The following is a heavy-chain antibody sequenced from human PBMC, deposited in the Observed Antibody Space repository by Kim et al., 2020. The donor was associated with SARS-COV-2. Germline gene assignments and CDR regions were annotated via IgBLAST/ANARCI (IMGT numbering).Heavy chain of an antibody. J-gene: IGHJ5*02. D-gene: IGHD1-7*01. CDR3: ARNLNWFDP. CDR2: GGT. V-gene: IGHV4-59*01. Sequence: GGTNYNPSLKSRVTSSVDTSKNQFSLKLSSVTAADTAVYYCARNLNWFDPWGQGTLVTVSS.